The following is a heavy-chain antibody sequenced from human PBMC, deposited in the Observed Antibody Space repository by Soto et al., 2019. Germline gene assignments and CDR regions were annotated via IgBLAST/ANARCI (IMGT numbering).Heavy chain of an antibody. CDR1: GFTFDSYW. Sequence: GGSLRLSCAASGFTFDSYWMTWVRQAPGKGLEWVANINQDGSESYYVDSVKGRFTISRDNAKNSLYLQLNSLTAADTAVYYCEKGEWSNRYFAYWGQGTLVTVSS. CDR3: EKGEWSNRYFAY. V-gene: IGHV3-7*01. D-gene: IGHD3-3*01. CDR2: INQDGSES. J-gene: IGHJ4*02.